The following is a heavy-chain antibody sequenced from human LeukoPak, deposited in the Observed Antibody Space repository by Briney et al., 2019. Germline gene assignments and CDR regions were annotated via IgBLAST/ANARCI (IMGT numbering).Heavy chain of an antibody. CDR3: ARLRHYGMDV. J-gene: IGHJ6*02. D-gene: IGHD2-15*01. CDR1: GFTFSRSD. Sequence: GGSLRLSCAASGFTFSRSDMHWVRQAPGKGLEWVAFIHYDGSNKYYAESVKGRFTISRDNSKNTLYLQMNSLRAEDTAVYYCARLRHYGMDVWGQGTTVTVSS. CDR2: IHYDGSNK. V-gene: IGHV3-30*02.